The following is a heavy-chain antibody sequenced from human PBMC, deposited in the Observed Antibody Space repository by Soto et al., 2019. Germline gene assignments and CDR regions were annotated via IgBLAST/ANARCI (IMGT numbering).Heavy chain of an antibody. J-gene: IGHJ3*02. V-gene: IGHV3-15*01. CDR1: GFTFSNAW. CDR3: TTAILAVAATGAFDI. Sequence: PGGSLRLSCAASGFTFSNAWMSWVRQAPGKGLEWVGRIKSKTDGGTTDYAAPVKGRFTISRDDSKNTLYLQMNSLKTEDTAVYYCTTAILAVAATGAFDIWGQGTMVTVSS. CDR2: IKSKTDGGTT. D-gene: IGHD6-19*01.